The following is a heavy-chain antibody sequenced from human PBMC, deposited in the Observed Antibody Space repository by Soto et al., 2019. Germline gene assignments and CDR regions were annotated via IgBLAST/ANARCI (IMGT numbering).Heavy chain of an antibody. Sequence: SETLSLTCGVSGYSVSSASYWGWIRQPPGKGLEWIGSIYHSGTTYYNPSLKSRVTISLDTSKNQFSLRLSSVTAADTAVYYCVRSLYSSSWYAGYCGEGTLVTVSS. CDR3: VRSLYSSSWYAGY. D-gene: IGHD6-13*01. CDR1: GYSVSSASY. J-gene: IGHJ4*02. CDR2: IYHSGTT. V-gene: IGHV4-38-2*01.